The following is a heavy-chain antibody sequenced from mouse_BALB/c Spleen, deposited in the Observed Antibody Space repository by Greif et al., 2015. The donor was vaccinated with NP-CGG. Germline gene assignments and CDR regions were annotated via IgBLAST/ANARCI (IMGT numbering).Heavy chain of an antibody. CDR2: IFPGNVNT. CDR3: IRHPMDY. J-gene: IGHJ4*01. V-gene: IGHV1S56*01. Sequence: VQRVESGPELVKPGASVRIPCKASGYTSTSYYIHWVRQRPGQGLEWIGWIFPGNVNTKYNEKFKGKATLTADKSSSTAHLLRSLLHSESFAVFCCIRHPMDYWGQPTS. CDR1: GYTSTSYY.